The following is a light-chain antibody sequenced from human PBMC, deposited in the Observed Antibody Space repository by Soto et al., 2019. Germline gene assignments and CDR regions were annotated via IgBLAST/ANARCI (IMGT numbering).Light chain of an antibody. CDR3: QQYNGYSRT. Sequence: DIQMTQSPSSLSASVGDRVTITCRASQGIDTSLAWYQQKPGKAPKLLIYAASNFQSGVPSRFSGSGSGTEFTLTISSMQPDDFATFYCQQYNGYSRTFGQGTRWIS. J-gene: IGKJ1*01. V-gene: IGKV1-9*01. CDR1: QGIDTS. CDR2: AAS.